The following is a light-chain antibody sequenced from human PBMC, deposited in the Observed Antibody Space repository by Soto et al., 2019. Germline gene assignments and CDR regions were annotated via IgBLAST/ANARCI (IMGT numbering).Light chain of an antibody. CDR1: SSNIGNNY. J-gene: IGLJ2*01. CDR3: AAWDDSLSAVI. V-gene: IGLV1-51*01. Sequence: QSVLTQPPSVSAAPGQKVSISCSGSSSNIGNNYVFWYQQLPGTAPKLLIYDDNKRTSGIPDRFSGSKSGTSATLGITGLQTGDEADYYCAAWDDSLSAVIFGGGTKLTVL. CDR2: DDN.